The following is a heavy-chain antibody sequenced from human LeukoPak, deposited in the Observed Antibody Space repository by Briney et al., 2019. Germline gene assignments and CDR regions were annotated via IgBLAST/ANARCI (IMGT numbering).Heavy chain of an antibody. CDR2: IYYSGST. CDR1: GGSISSSSYY. D-gene: IGHD1-14*01. Sequence: SETLSLTCTVSGGSISSSSYYWGWIRQPPGKGLEWIGSIYYSGSTYYNPSLNSRVTISVDTSKNQFSLKLSSVTAADTAVYYCAGHRKPSGRYFDYWGQGTLVTVSS. CDR3: AGHRKPSGRYFDY. J-gene: IGHJ4*02. V-gene: IGHV4-39*01.